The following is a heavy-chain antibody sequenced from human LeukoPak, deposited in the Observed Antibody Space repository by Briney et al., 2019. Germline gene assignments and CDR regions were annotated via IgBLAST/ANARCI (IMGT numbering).Heavy chain of an antibody. CDR1: GGTFSSYA. J-gene: IGHJ4*02. V-gene: IGHV1-69*06. CDR2: IIPIFGTA. D-gene: IGHD5-18*01. Sequence: ASVKVSCKASGGTFSSYAISWVRQAPGQGLEWMGGIIPIFGTANYAQKFQGRVTITADKSTSTAYMELSSLRSEDTAVYYCAREATSYGRKGVDYWGQGTLVTVSS. CDR3: AREATSYGRKGVDY.